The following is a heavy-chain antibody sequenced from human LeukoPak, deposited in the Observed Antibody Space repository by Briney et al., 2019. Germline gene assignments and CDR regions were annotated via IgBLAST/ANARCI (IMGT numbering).Heavy chain of an antibody. Sequence: PGGSLRLSCAASGFTFSSYWMHWVRHAPGKGLVWVSRINSDGSSTSYADSVKGRFTISRDNAKNTLYLQMNSLRAEDTAVYYCAREYVGADYFDYWGQGTLVTVSS. CDR3: AREYVGADYFDY. CDR2: INSDGSST. D-gene: IGHD1-26*01. V-gene: IGHV3-74*01. CDR1: GFTFSSYW. J-gene: IGHJ4*02.